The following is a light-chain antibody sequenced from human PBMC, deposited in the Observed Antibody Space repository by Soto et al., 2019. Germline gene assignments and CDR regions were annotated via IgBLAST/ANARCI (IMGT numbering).Light chain of an antibody. CDR2: EVN. Sequence: QSALTQPASVSGSPGQSITISCTGTSSNVGSYKLVSWYQQHPGKAPKLMIFEVNKRPSGVSNRFSGSKSGNTASLTISGLQAEDEADYHCSSYTSINSRVFGTGTKLTVL. V-gene: IGLV2-14*02. J-gene: IGLJ1*01. CDR3: SSYTSINSRV. CDR1: SSNVGSYKL.